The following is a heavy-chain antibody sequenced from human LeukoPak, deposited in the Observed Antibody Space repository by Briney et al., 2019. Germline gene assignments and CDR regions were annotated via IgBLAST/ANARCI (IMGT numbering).Heavy chain of an antibody. CDR1: GGSISSGGYY. J-gene: IGHJ3*02. CDR2: IYYSGST. Sequence: SQTLSLTCTVSGGSISSGGYYWSWIRQHPGKGLEWIGYIYYSGSTNYNPSLKSRVTISVDTSKNQFSLKLSSVTAADTAVYYCARHPYSYGYRVYAFDIWGQGTMVTVSS. D-gene: IGHD5-18*01. V-gene: IGHV4-61*08. CDR3: ARHPYSYGYRVYAFDI.